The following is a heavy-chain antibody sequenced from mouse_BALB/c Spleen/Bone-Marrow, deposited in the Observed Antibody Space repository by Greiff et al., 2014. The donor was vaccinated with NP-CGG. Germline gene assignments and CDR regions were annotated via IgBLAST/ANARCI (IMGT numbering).Heavy chain of an antibody. CDR2: INPDSSTI. Sequence: ATGGVDFSGFWMGWVRQAPGKGLEWIGEINPDSSTINYTPSLKDRFIISRDNAKNTLYLQMSKVRSEDTALYYCARLGYYGGFAYWGQGTLVTVSA. CDR3: ARLGYYGGFAY. CDR1: GVDFSGFW. J-gene: IGHJ3*01. V-gene: IGHV4-1*02. D-gene: IGHD2-3*01.